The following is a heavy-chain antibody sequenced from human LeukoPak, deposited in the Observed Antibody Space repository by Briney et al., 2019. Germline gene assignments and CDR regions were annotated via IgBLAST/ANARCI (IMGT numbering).Heavy chain of an antibody. CDR2: IYTSGST. Sequence: PSETLSLTCTVSGGSISSGSYYWSWIRQPAGKGLEWIGRIYTSGSTNYNPSLKSRVTISVDTSKSQFSLKLSSVTAADTAVYYCAREPTYGSGSLDYYYYYMDVWGKGTTATISS. D-gene: IGHD3-10*01. CDR3: AREPTYGSGSLDYYYYYMDV. CDR1: GGSISSGSYY. J-gene: IGHJ6*03. V-gene: IGHV4-61*02.